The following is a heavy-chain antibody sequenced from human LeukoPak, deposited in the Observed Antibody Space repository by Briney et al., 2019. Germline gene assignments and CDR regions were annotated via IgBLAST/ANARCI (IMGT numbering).Heavy chain of an antibody. CDR1: GFTVSNNY. D-gene: IGHD4-23*01. J-gene: IGHJ3*02. CDR2: IYSGGNT. V-gene: IGHV3-53*01. CDR3: ARAAVVDDAFDI. Sequence: PGGSLRLSCAASGFTVSNNYMNWVRQAPGKGLEWVSVIYSGGNTYYADSVKGRFTISRDNSKNTLYLQMNSLRAEDTAVYYCARAAVVDDAFDIWGQGTMVTVSS.